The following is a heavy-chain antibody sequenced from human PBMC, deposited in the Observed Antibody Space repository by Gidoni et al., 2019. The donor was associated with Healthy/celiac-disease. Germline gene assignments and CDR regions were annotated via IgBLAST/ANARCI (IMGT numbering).Heavy chain of an antibody. CDR3: AKDENDWLLYGQYYYYGMDV. CDR2: ISGSGGST. J-gene: IGHJ6*02. D-gene: IGHD3-9*01. Sequence: EVQLLESGGGLVQPGGSLRLSCAASGFTFSSYAMSWVRQAPGKGLEWVSAISGSGGSTYYADSVKGRFTISRDNSKNTLYLQMNSLRAEDTAVYYCAKDENDWLLYGQYYYYGMDVWGQGTTVTVSS. V-gene: IGHV3-23*01. CDR1: GFTFSSYA.